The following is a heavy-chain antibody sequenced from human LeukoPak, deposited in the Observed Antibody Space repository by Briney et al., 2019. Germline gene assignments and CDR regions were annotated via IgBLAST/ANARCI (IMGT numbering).Heavy chain of an antibody. CDR1: GGSIISGDYY. V-gene: IGHV4-30-4*01. J-gene: IGHJ3*02. CDR2: IYYTGST. CDR3: ARVARDAFDI. Sequence: TLSLTCNVSGGSIISGDYYWSWIRQPPGKGLEWIGYIYYTGSTYYNPSLKSRVTISVVTSKIQFSLKLSSVTAADTAVYYCARVARDAFDIWGQGTMVTVSS. D-gene: IGHD5-12*01.